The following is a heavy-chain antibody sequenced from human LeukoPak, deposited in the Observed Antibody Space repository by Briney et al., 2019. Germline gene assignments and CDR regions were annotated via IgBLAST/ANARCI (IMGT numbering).Heavy chain of an antibody. CDR3: AREPYDFWSGNNNDY. Sequence: GASVTVSCTASGYTFTSYGISWVRQAPGQGLEWMGWISAYNGNTNYAQKLQGRVTMTTDTSTSTAYMELRSLRSDDTAVYYCAREPYDFWSGNNNDYWGQGTLVTVSS. CDR1: GYTFTSYG. J-gene: IGHJ4*02. V-gene: IGHV1-18*01. CDR2: ISAYNGNT. D-gene: IGHD3-3*01.